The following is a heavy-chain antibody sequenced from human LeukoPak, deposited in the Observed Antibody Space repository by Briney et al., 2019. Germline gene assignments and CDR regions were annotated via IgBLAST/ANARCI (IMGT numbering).Heavy chain of an antibody. V-gene: IGHV3-15*01. CDR3: TTETYYYDSSGYYIVDY. D-gene: IGHD3-22*01. CDR1: GFTFSNAW. J-gene: IGHJ4*02. CDR2: IKSKTDGGTT. Sequence: GGSLRLSCAASGFTFSNAWVSWVRQAPGKGLEWVGRIKSKTDGGTTDYAAPVKGRFTISRDDSKNTLYLQMNSLKTEDTAVYYCTTETYYYDSSGYYIVDYWGQGTLVTVSS.